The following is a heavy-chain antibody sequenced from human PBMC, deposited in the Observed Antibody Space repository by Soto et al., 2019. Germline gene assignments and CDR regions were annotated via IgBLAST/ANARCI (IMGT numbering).Heavy chain of an antibody. Sequence: EVQLVESGGGLVQPGGSLRLSCAASGFTFSNYWMSWVRQAPGKGLEWVANIKEDGSERNYVDSVKGRRTISRDNAKNSLYLQLNSLRAEDTAVYYCARAGSENDYWGHGTLVTVYS. CDR3: ARAGSENDY. CDR1: GFTFSNYW. J-gene: IGHJ4*01. V-gene: IGHV3-7*05. D-gene: IGHD3-10*01. CDR2: IKEDGSER.